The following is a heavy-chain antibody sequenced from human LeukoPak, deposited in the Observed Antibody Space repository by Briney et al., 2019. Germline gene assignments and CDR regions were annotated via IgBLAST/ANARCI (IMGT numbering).Heavy chain of an antibody. V-gene: IGHV3-21*01. Sequence: GRSLRLSCAASGFSFRSYSMNWVRQAPGKGLEWVSNINSSSNYIYYSDSVNGVITITRDNAKNSLYLLMNSPPADDTAEYYCARDQGDYGDFDYWGQGTLVTVSS. CDR2: INSSSNYI. CDR3: ARDQGDYGDFDY. D-gene: IGHD4-17*01. CDR1: GFSFRSYS. J-gene: IGHJ4*02.